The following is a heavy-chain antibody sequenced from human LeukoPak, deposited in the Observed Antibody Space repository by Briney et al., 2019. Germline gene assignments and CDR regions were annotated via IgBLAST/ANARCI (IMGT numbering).Heavy chain of an antibody. CDR2: IYYSGST. V-gene: IGHV4-59*01. Sequence: SETLSLTCTVSGGSISSYYWSWIRQAPGKGLEWIGYIYYSGSTTYNPSLKSRVTISVDTSKNQFSLNLSSATAADTAVYYCARAPPRGSYYRGYFDYWGQGTLVTVSS. J-gene: IGHJ4*02. D-gene: IGHD3-10*01. CDR1: GGSISSYY. CDR3: ARAPPRGSYYRGYFDY.